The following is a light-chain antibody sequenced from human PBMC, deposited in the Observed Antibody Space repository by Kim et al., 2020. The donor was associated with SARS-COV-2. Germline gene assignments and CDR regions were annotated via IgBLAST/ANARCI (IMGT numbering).Light chain of an antibody. V-gene: IGKV1-39*01. J-gene: IGKJ4*01. Sequence: DIQMTQSPSSLAASVGDRVTIACRASQSIGTRLNWYQQRPGKAPKLLIYAASTLQSGVPSRFSGTGSGTDFTLTISSLQPEDVATYYCQQSHSTPWLTFGGGTKVDIK. CDR3: QQSHSTPWLT. CDR2: AAS. CDR1: QSIGTR.